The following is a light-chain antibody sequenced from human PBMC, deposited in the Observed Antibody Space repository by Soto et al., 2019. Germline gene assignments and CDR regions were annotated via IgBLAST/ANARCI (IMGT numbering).Light chain of an antibody. CDR2: GAS. J-gene: IGKJ1*01. Sequence: HSPCTPSLSGGERAPLYWMSSKSVSTYLAWYQQKSGQAPRLLIYGASSRASGIPARFSGSGSGTDVTLAISSLETEDFSAYYCHQYGSSPQGTFGQGTKVDIK. V-gene: IGKV3-20*01. CDR3: HQYGSSPQGT. CDR1: KSVSTY.